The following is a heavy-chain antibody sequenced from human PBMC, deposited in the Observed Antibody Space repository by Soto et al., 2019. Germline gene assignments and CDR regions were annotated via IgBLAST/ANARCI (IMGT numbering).Heavy chain of an antibody. Sequence: GASVKVSCKASGYTFTSYGISWVRQAPGQGLEWMGWISAYNGNTNYAKKLKGRVTMTTDTSTSTAYMELRSLRSDDTAVYYCARVFYCSGGSCYLNWFDPWGQGTLVTVSS. CDR2: ISAYNGNT. CDR3: ARVFYCSGGSCYLNWFDP. CDR1: GYTFTSYG. V-gene: IGHV1-18*01. J-gene: IGHJ5*02. D-gene: IGHD2-15*01.